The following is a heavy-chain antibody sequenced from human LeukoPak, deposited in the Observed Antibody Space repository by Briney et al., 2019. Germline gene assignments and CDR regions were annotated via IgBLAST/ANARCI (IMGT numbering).Heavy chain of an antibody. V-gene: IGHV3-48*03. CDR1: GFTFSSYE. D-gene: IGHD3-22*01. Sequence: GSLRLSCAASGFTFSSYEMNWVRQAPGKGLEWVSYISSSGSTIYYADSVKGRFTISRDNAKNSLSLQMNSLRAEDTAVYYCARGGSRYDSSGYYPWGQGTLVTVSS. CDR2: ISSSGSTI. J-gene: IGHJ5*02. CDR3: ARGGSRYDSSGYYP.